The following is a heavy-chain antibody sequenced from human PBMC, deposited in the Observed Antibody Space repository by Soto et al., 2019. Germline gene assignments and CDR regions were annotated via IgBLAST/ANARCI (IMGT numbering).Heavy chain of an antibody. J-gene: IGHJ5*02. CDR1: GFTFSSYW. V-gene: IGHV3-74*01. D-gene: IGHD2-2*01. Sequence: GGSLRLSCAASGFTFSSYWMHWVRQAPGKGLVWVSRINSDGSSTSYADSVKGRFTISRDNAKNTLYLQMNSLRAEDTAVYYCARDKSRYCSSTSCYLPDDSWFDPWGQGTLVTVSS. CDR3: ARDKSRYCSSTSCYLPDDSWFDP. CDR2: INSDGSST.